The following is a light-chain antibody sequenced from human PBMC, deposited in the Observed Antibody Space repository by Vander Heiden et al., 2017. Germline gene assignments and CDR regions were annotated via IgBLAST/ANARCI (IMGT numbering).Light chain of an antibody. CDR1: SGAVATSYY. CDR2: STN. V-gene: IGLV8-61*01. Sequence: QTVLTQEPPFSVSPGGTVTLTCGLSSGAVATSYYPSWYQQTPGQAPRTLIYSTNTRSSGVPDRFSGSILGNKAALTITGAQADDESDYYCVLYLGSVISVFGGGTKLTVL. J-gene: IGLJ3*02. CDR3: VLYLGSVISV.